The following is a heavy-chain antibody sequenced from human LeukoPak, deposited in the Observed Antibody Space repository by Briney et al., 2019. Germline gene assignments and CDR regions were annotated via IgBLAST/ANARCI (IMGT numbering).Heavy chain of an antibody. Sequence: NPSETLSLTCTVSGDSISSYYWSWIRQPAGKGLEWIGRIYTSGSTNYNPSLKSRVTMSVDTSKNQFSLKLSSVTAADTAVYYCARDFSSSGWWDIDYWGQGTLVTVSS. CDR2: IYTSGST. CDR3: ARDFSSSGWWDIDY. J-gene: IGHJ4*02. CDR1: GDSISSYY. D-gene: IGHD6-19*01. V-gene: IGHV4-4*07.